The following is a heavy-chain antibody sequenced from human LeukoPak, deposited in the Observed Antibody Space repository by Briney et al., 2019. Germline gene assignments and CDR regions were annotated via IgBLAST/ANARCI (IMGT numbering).Heavy chain of an antibody. D-gene: IGHD3-22*01. CDR2: INHSGST. Sequence: PSETLSLTCAVYGGSFSGYYWSWIRQPPGKGLEWIGEINHSGSTNYNPSLKSRVTISVDTSKNQFSLKLSSVTAADTAVYYCARGYDSSGYRLLPWGQGTLVTVSS. J-gene: IGHJ5*02. CDR1: GGSFSGYY. CDR3: ARGYDSSGYRLLP. V-gene: IGHV4-34*01.